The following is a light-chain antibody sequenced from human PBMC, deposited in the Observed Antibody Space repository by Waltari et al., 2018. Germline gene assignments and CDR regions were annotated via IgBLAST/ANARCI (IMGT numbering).Light chain of an antibody. CDR3: HLYGSART. J-gene: IGKJ4*01. V-gene: IGKV3-20*01. CDR2: GAS. Sequence: NVLTQSPGTLSLSPGERATLPCRASQCVSNNYLAWYQHQPGQAPRLLIYGASSRATGIPDRFSGSGSGTDFTLTISRLEPEDSAVYFCHLYGSARTFGGGTKVEIK. CDR1: QCVSNNY.